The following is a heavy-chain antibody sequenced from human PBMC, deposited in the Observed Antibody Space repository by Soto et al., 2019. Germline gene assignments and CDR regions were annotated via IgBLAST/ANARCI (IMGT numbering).Heavy chain of an antibody. Sequence: QVQLQESGPGLVKSSQTLSLTCTVSGGSVSSGDYYWGWIRQPPGKGLDWIGYISYSGSSYYNPSLKSRVIISGDTSKNQFSLKLSSVTAADTAVYYCARADDYGTRFDYWGRGTLVTVSS. CDR2: ISYSGSS. D-gene: IGHD3-10*01. V-gene: IGHV4-30-4*01. CDR1: GGSVSSGDYY. J-gene: IGHJ4*02. CDR3: ARADDYGTRFDY.